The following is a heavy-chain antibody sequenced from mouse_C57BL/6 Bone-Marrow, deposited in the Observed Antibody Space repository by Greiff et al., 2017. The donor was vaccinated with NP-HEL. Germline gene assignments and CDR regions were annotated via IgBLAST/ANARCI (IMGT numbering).Heavy chain of an antibody. J-gene: IGHJ2*01. V-gene: IGHV2-9-1*01. Sequence: VQLQQSGPGLVAPSQSLSITCTVSGFSLTSYAISWVRQPPGKGLEWLGVIWTGGGTNYNSALKSRLSISKDNSKCQVFLKMISLQTDDTDRYSCAREDYYSYFDYWGQGTTLTVSS. CDR1: GFSLTSYA. CDR2: IWTGGGT. CDR3: AREDYYSYFDY. D-gene: IGHD1-1*01.